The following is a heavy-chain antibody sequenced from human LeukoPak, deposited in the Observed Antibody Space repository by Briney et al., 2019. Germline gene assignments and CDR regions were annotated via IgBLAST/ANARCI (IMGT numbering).Heavy chain of an antibody. Sequence: GASVTVSCKASGYTFTGYYMHWVRQAPGQGLEWMGWINPNSGGTNYAQKFQGRVTMTRDTSISTAYMELSRLRSDDTAVYYCARGLQGSNYYYYYMDVWGKGTTVTVS. V-gene: IGHV1-2*02. CDR3: ARGLQGSNYYYYYMDV. CDR2: INPNSGGT. CDR1: GYTFTGYY. J-gene: IGHJ6*03. D-gene: IGHD1-26*01.